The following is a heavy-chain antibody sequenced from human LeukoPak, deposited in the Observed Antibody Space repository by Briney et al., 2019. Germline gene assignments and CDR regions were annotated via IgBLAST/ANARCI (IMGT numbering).Heavy chain of an antibody. CDR2: IHHSGST. CDR1: GGAFNSDNQY. CDR3: AKDNFGYGAMDC. Sequence: SQTLSLTCTVSGGAFNSDNQYWSWIRQPPGKGLEWIGYIHHSGSTYYNPSLKSRLTISLDTSRNQFSLKMNSVTAADTAVYYCAKDNFGYGAMDCWGQGTLVTVSS. V-gene: IGHV4-30-4*01. J-gene: IGHJ4*02. D-gene: IGHD3-22*01.